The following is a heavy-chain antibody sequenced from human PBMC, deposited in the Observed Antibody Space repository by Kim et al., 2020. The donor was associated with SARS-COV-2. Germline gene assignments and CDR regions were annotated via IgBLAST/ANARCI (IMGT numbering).Heavy chain of an antibody. J-gene: IGHJ3*02. CDR3: ANGFMEYYYGSGSYYSGYDAFDI. CDR1: GFTFSSYA. Sequence: GGSLRLSCAASGFTFSSYAMSWVRQAPGKGLEWVSAISGSGGSTYYADSVKGRFTISRDNSKNTLYLQMNSLRAEDTAVYYCANGFMEYYYGSGSYYSGYDAFDIWGQGTMVTVSS. CDR2: ISGSGGST. V-gene: IGHV3-23*01. D-gene: IGHD3-10*01.